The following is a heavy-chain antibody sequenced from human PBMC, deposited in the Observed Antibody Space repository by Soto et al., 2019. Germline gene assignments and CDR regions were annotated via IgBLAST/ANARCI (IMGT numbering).Heavy chain of an antibody. V-gene: IGHV4-34*01. CDR3: ARGRIAAAGTSAWFNP. J-gene: IGHJ5*02. CDR1: GGSFSGYY. CDR2: INHSGST. D-gene: IGHD6-13*01. Sequence: SETLSLTCAVYGGSFSGYYWSWIRQPPGKGLEWIGEINHSGSTNYNPSLKSRVTISVDTSKNQFSLKLSSVTAADTAVYYCARGRIAAAGTSAWFNPWGQGTLVTVSS.